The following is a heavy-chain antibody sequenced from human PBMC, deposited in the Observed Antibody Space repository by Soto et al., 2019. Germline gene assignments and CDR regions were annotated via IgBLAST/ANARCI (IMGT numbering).Heavy chain of an antibody. J-gene: IGHJ4*02. D-gene: IGHD3-22*01. CDR2: ISSSSSTI. Sequence: GGSLILSCAASGFTFSSYSMNWVRQAPGKGLEWVSYISSSSSTIYYADSVKGRFTISRDNAKNSLYLQMNSLRAEDTAVYYCARGAYYYDSSGLSYWGQGTLVTVSS. CDR1: GFTFSSYS. CDR3: ARGAYYYDSSGLSY. V-gene: IGHV3-48*01.